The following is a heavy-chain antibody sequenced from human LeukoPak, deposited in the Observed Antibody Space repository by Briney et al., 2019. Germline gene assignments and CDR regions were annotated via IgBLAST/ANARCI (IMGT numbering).Heavy chain of an antibody. Sequence: SQTLSLTCAISGDSFSSDSAAWNWIRQSPSRGLEWLARTYFRSKWYYDYALAVKGRITINPDTSKNQFSLQLNSVTPEDTAVYFCARDPVGGSTIFDSWGQGTLVTVSS. D-gene: IGHD1-26*01. CDR1: GDSFSSDSAA. CDR3: ARDPVGGSTIFDS. CDR2: TYFRSKWYY. J-gene: IGHJ4*02. V-gene: IGHV6-1*01.